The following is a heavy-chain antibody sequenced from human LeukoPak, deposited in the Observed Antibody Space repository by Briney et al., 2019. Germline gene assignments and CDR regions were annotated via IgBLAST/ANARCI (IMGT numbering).Heavy chain of an antibody. D-gene: IGHD3-10*01. CDR1: GYTLTGYY. J-gene: IGHJ4*02. CDR2: INPNSGGT. V-gene: IGHV1-2*02. Sequence: GASVKVSCKASGYTLTGYYMNWVRQAAGHGIEWMGWINPNSGGTNYAQKFQGRVTMTRDTSISTAYMELSRLRSDDTAVYYCARSPALLWFGELHPYYFDYWGQGTLVTVSS. CDR3: ARSPALLWFGELHPYYFDY.